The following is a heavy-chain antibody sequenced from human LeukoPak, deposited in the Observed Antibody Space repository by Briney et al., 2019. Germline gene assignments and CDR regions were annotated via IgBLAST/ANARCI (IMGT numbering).Heavy chain of an antibody. Sequence: GGSLRLSCAASGFTFSIHWMTWVRQAPGKGLEWVANIKQGGSEKHYVDSVKGRFTISRDDAKNSLYLQMNSLTVEDTAVYYCAREAKGSGGKDYWGQGTLVTVSS. CDR1: GFTFSIHW. D-gene: IGHD4-23*01. CDR2: IKQGGSEK. V-gene: IGHV3-7*05. CDR3: AREAKGSGGKDY. J-gene: IGHJ4*02.